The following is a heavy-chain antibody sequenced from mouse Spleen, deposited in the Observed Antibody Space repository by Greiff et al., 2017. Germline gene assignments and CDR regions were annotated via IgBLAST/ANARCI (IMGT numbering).Heavy chain of an antibody. CDR1: GYTFTSYW. CDR3: AREEGLRFYFDY. J-gene: IGHJ2*01. V-gene: IGHV1-55*01. Sequence: VQLQQPGAELVKPGASVKMSCKASGYTFTSYWITWVKQRPGQGLEWIGDIYPGSGSTNYNEKFKSKATLTVDTSSSTAYMQLSSLTSEDSAVYYCAREEGLRFYFDYWGQGTTLTVSS. D-gene: IGHD1-1*01. CDR2: IYPGSGST.